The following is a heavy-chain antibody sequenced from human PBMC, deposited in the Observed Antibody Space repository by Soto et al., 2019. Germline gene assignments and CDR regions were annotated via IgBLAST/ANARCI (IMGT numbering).Heavy chain of an antibody. V-gene: IGHV3-9*01. J-gene: IGHJ4*02. D-gene: IGHD6-19*01. Sequence: EVQLVESGRGLVQPGRSLRLSCAASGFSFGDFAMQLVHQVPGKARERVSSISWNGDSIGYADSVKGRFTISRDTGKKYVYLQINSLRGEDTDLYSCAKEVGSSGWYDGFDSWGQGTLVTVS. CDR3: AKEVGSSGWYDGFDS. CDR2: ISWNGDSI. CDR1: GFSFGDFA.